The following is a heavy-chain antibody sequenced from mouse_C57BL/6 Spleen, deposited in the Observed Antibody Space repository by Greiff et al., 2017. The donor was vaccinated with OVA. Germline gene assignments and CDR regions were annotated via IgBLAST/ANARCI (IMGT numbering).Heavy chain of an antibody. D-gene: IGHD2-2*01. CDR1: GFTFTDYY. V-gene: IGHV7-3*01. CDR2: IRNKANGYTT. CDR3: ARYDGYDEYFDV. J-gene: IGHJ1*03. Sequence: DVKLVESGGGLVQPGGSLSLSCAASGFTFTDYYMSWVRQPPGKALEWLGFIRNKANGYTTEYSASVKGRFTISRDNSQSILYLQMNALRAEDSATYYCARYDGYDEYFDVWGTGTTVTVSS.